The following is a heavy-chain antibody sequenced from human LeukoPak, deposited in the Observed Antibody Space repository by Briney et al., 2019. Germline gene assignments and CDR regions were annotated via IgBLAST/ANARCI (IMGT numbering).Heavy chain of an antibody. V-gene: IGHV4-61*02. CDR2: IYSSGST. J-gene: IGHJ4*02. Sequence: SQTLSLTCTVSGGSINSGTYYWGWIRQPAGRGLEWIGRIYSSGSTNYNPSLKSRVTISVDMSKNQFSLKLSSVSAADTAVYYCARVGDIALRYYYDNSGIYRPGFFDYWGQGALVTVSS. D-gene: IGHD3-22*01. CDR3: ARVGDIALRYYYDNSGIYRPGFFDY. CDR1: GGSINSGTYY.